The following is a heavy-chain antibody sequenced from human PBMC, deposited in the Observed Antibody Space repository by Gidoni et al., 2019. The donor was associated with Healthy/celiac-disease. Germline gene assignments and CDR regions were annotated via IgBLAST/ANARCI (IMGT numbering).Heavy chain of an antibody. Sequence: QVTLKESGPVLVKPTAAHTLTCTVSGFSLSNARMSVSWIRQPPGNALEWLAHIFSNDEKSYSTSLNSRLTISKDTSKSQVVLTRTNMYPVDTATYYCARKEGHRDDYYGMDVWGQGTTVTASS. CDR1: GFSLSNARMS. CDR2: IFSNDEK. J-gene: IGHJ6*02. V-gene: IGHV2-26*01. CDR3: ARKEGHRDDYYGMDV.